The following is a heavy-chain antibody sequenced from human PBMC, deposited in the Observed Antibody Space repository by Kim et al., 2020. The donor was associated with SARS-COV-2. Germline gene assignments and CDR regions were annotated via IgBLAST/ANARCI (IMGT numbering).Heavy chain of an antibody. V-gene: IGHV3-30*18. CDR3: AKEYSSSPWAMRFDY. D-gene: IGHD6-6*01. CDR2: ISYDGSNK. CDR1: GFTFSSYG. J-gene: IGHJ4*02. Sequence: GGSLRLSCAASGFTFSSYGMHWVRQAPGKGLEWVAVISYDGSNKYYADSVKGRFTISRDNSKNTLYLQMNSLRAEDTAVYYCAKEYSSSPWAMRFDYWGQGTLVTVSS.